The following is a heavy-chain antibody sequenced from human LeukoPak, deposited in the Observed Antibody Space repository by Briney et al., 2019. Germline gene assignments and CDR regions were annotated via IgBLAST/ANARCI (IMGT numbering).Heavy chain of an antibody. D-gene: IGHD4-23*01. V-gene: IGHV1-24*01. CDR1: GHTLTELS. Sequence: ASVKVSCKVSGHTLTELSMHWVRQAPGKGPEWMGGFDPEDGETVYAQKFQGRVTMTEDTSTDTAYMELSSLRSEDTAVYYCASALYGGNSIDYWGQGTLVTVSS. CDR2: FDPEDGET. J-gene: IGHJ4*02. CDR3: ASALYGGNSIDY.